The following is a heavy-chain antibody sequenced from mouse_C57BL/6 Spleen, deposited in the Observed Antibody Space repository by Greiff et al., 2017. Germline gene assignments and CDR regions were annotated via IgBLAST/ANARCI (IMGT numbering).Heavy chain of an antibody. J-gene: IGHJ4*01. CDR1: GFTFSDYG. CDR2: ISSGSSTI. V-gene: IGHV5-17*01. Sequence: EVKLVESGGGLVKPGGSLKLSCAASGFTFSDYGMHWVRQAPEKGLEWVAYISSGSSTIYYADTVKGRFTISRDNAKNTLFLQMTSLRSEDTAMYYCARDGSSFYYAMDYWGQGTSVTVSS. CDR3: ARDGSSFYYAMDY. D-gene: IGHD1-1*01.